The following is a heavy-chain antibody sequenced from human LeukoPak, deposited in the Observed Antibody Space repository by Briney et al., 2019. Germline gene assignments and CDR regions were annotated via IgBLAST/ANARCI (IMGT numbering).Heavy chain of an antibody. CDR3: ATTSGYCSGGSCFNYFDY. V-gene: IGHV1-69*13. CDR1: GDTFSSYA. J-gene: IGHJ4*02. CDR2: IIPTFGTA. D-gene: IGHD2-15*01. Sequence: ASVKVSCKASGDTFSSYAISWVRQAPGQGLDWMGGIIPTFGTANYAQKFQGRVTITADESTSTAYMELSSLRSEDTAVYYRATTSGYCSGGSCFNYFDYWGQGTLVTVSS.